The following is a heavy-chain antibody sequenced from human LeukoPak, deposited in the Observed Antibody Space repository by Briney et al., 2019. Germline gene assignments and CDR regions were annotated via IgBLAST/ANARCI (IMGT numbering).Heavy chain of an antibody. J-gene: IGHJ4*02. CDR2: ISSSSSYI. D-gene: IGHD5-12*01. V-gene: IGHV3-21*01. CDR3: ARDRVVAPYYFDY. CDR1: GFTFRSYT. Sequence: GGSLRLSFAASGFTFRSYTMNWVRQAPGKGLEWVSSISSSSSYIYYADSMKGRFTISRDNAKNSLYLQMNSLRAEDTAVYYCARDRVVAPYYFDYWGQGTLVTVSS.